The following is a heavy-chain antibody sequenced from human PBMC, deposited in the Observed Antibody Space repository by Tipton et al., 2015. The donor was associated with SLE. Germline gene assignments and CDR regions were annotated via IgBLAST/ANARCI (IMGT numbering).Heavy chain of an antibody. CDR1: GFTFSFYA. CDR2: IGDSGDNT. D-gene: IGHD6-13*01. Sequence: GSLRLSCAASGFTFSFYAMSWVRQAPGKGLEWVSTIGDSGDNTYYADSVKGRFTISRDYSKNTLYLQMNSLRAEGTAVYYCARDELFGIAAAGRGDFHYWGQGTLVTVSS. V-gene: IGHV3-23*01. CDR3: ARDELFGIAAAGRGDFHY. J-gene: IGHJ4*02.